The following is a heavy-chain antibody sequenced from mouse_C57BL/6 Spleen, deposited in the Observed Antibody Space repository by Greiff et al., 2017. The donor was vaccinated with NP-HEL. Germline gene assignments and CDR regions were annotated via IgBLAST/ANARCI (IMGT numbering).Heavy chain of an antibody. CDR2: ISSGSSTI. Sequence: EVKLVESGGGLVKPGGSLKLSCAASGFTFSDYGMHWVRQAPEKGLEWVAYISSGSSTIYYADTVKGRFTISRDNAKNTLFLQMTSLRSEDTAMYYCARNDYGSSYEFADWGQGTLVTVSA. V-gene: IGHV5-17*01. CDR3: ARNDYGSSYEFAD. D-gene: IGHD1-1*01. CDR1: GFTFSDYG. J-gene: IGHJ3*01.